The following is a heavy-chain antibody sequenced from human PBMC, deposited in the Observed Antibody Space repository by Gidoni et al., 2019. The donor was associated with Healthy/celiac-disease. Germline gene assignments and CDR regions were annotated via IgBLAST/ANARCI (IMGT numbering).Heavy chain of an antibody. CDR2: ISAYNGNT. V-gene: IGHV1-18*01. CDR1: GYTFTSYG. Sequence: QVQLVQSGAEVKKPGASVKVSCKASGYTFTSYGISWVRQAPGQELEWMGWISAYNGNTNYAQKLQGRVTMTTDTSTSTAYMELRSLRSDDTAVYYCAREQGSGIAAAGLTFFDYWGQGTLVTVSS. D-gene: IGHD6-13*01. J-gene: IGHJ4*02. CDR3: AREQGSGIAAAGLTFFDY.